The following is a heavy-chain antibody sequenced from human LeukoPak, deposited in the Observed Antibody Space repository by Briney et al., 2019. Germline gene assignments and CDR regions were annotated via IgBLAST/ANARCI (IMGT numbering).Heavy chain of an antibody. CDR2: IYYSGST. D-gene: IGHD1-20*01. CDR3: ARGVTGTTIGSFDI. Sequence: SETLSLTCTVSGGSNSSYYWSWIRQPPGKGLEWIGYIYYSGSTNYNPSLKSRVTISVDTSKNQFSLKLSSVTAADTALYYCARGVTGTTIGSFDIWGQGTMVTVSS. CDR1: GGSNSSYY. V-gene: IGHV4-59*01. J-gene: IGHJ3*02.